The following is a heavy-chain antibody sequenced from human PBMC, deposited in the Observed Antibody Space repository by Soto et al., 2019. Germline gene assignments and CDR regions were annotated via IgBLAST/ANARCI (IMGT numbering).Heavy chain of an antibody. CDR1: GGTFSSYA. D-gene: IGHD3-3*01. CDR2: IIPIFGTA. Sequence: QVQLVQSGAEVKKPGSSVKVSCTASGGTFSSYAISWVRQAPGQGLEWMGGIIPIFGTANYAQKFQGRVTITADESTSTAYMELSSLRSEDTAVYYCARSHPYYDFWSGYYFDYWGQGTLVTVSS. V-gene: IGHV1-69*01. J-gene: IGHJ4*02. CDR3: ARSHPYYDFWSGYYFDY.